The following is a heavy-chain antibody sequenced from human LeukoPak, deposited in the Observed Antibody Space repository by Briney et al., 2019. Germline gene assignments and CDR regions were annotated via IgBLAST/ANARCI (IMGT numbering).Heavy chain of an antibody. J-gene: IGHJ4*02. CDR1: GFTVSSYS. V-gene: IGHV3-74*01. D-gene: IGHD3-10*01. CDR2: INPDGSNT. CDR3: AKDLHYGSADY. Sequence: GGSLRLSCAASGFTVSSYSMNWVRQAPGKGLVWVSYINPDGSNTNYADSVKGRFTISRDNAKNALYLQMNSLRAEDTAVYYCAKDLHYGSADYWGQGTLVTVSS.